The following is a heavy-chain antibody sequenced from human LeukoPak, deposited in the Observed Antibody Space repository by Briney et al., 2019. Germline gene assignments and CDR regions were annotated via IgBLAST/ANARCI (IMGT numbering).Heavy chain of an antibody. Sequence: PGGSLRLSCAASGFTFSSYSMNWVRQAPGKGLEWVSSISSSSSYIYYADSVKGRFTISRDNAKNSLYLQMNSLRAEDTAVYYCASSITEIRDDAFDIWGQGTMVTVSS. J-gene: IGHJ3*02. CDR2: ISSSSSYI. V-gene: IGHV3-21*01. CDR1: GFTFSSYS. D-gene: IGHD2-2*01. CDR3: ASSITEIRDDAFDI.